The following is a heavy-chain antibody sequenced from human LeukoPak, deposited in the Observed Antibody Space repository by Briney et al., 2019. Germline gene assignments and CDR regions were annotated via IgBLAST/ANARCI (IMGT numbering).Heavy chain of an antibody. V-gene: IGHV3-74*01. CDR1: GFTFSRFW. J-gene: IGHJ4*02. Sequence: GRSLRLSCIGSGFTFSRFWMHWVRQAPGKGLEWVSRASSDGSSTVYADSVKGRFTISRDNARKTLYLQMNSLRVEDTVRYYCARDSDAGFDYWGRGPLVTVSS. CDR2: ASSDGSST. CDR3: ARDSDAGFDY.